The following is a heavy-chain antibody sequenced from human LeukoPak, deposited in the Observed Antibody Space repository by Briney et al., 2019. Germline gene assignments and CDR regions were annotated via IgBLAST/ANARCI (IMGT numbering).Heavy chain of an antibody. J-gene: IGHJ4*02. V-gene: IGHV3-30*03. D-gene: IGHD3-22*01. CDR1: GFTFSSYW. CDR2: ISYDGSNK. Sequence: PGGSLRLSCAASGFTFSSYWMNWVRQAPGKGLEWVAVISYDGSNKYYADSVKGRFTISRDNSKNTLYLQMNSLRAEDTAVYYCARGYDSSGYFDYWGQGTLVTVSS. CDR3: ARGYDSSGYFDY.